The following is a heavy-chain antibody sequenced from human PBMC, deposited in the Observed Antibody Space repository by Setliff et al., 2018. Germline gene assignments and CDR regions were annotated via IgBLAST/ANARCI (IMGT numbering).Heavy chain of an antibody. CDR3: ARGTSYGSRSDYLDA. V-gene: IGHV3-7*01. CDR2: IKQGGSEK. CDR1: GFTFSNFW. J-gene: IGHJ4*02. D-gene: IGHD3-10*01. Sequence: GGSLRLSCATSGFTFSNFWMNWVRQAPGKGLEWVANIKQGGSEKNYVDSVKGRFSVSRDDARSSLYPEMNSLRAEDAAVYYCARGTSYGSRSDYLDAWGQGTLVTVSS.